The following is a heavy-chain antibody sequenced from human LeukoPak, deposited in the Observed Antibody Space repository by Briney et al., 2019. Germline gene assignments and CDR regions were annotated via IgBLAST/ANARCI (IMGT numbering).Heavy chain of an antibody. CDR3: ARAAVSTRSRFDS. V-gene: IGHV4-59*01. CDR1: GGSISSYY. D-gene: IGHD5/OR15-5a*01. Sequence: KTSETLSLTCTVSGGSISSYYWSWIRQPPGKGLEWIAYIYNSGNTNYKPSLKGRVTISVDMSKNQFSLKLSSVTAADTAVYYCARAAVSTRSRFDSWGQGTLVTVSS. CDR2: IYNSGNT. J-gene: IGHJ4*02.